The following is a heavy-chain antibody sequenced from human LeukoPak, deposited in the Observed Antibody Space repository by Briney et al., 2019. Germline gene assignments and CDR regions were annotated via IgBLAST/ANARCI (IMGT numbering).Heavy chain of an antibody. J-gene: IGHJ6*04. Sequence: GGSLRLSCAASGFTFSSFWMSWVRQAPGKGLEWVANIKQDGSAKDYVDSVKGRFTISRDNAKNSLYLQMNSLKTEDTAVYYCTTTGGPGMDVWGKGTTVTVSS. CDR1: GFTFSSFW. V-gene: IGHV3-7*03. CDR2: IKQDGSAK. CDR3: TTTGGPGMDV. D-gene: IGHD3-16*01.